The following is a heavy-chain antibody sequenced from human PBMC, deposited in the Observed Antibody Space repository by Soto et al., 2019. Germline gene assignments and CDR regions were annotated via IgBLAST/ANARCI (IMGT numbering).Heavy chain of an antibody. CDR3: AGGGARWPGYFDS. Sequence: LSLTCSVSGGSISGDYYWSWIRQSPEKGLEWIGYIYYSGSSYSNPALQSRLSMSLDTSKNQFSLKLRSVTAADTAVYYCAGGGARWPGYFDSWGQGALVTVSS. D-gene: IGHD2-15*01. V-gene: IGHV4-30-4*08. CDR1: GGSISGDYY. CDR2: IYYSGSS. J-gene: IGHJ4*02.